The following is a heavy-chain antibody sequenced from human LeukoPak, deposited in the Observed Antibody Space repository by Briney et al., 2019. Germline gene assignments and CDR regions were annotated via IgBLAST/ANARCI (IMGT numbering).Heavy chain of an antibody. CDR1: GFTFSSYS. CDR2: ISSSSSTI. V-gene: IGHV3-48*04. CDR3: ARDVRYYDSSGHFDY. D-gene: IGHD3-22*01. Sequence: GGSLRLSCAASGFTFSSYSMNWVRQAPGKGLEWVSYISSSSSTIYYADSVKGRFTISRDNAKNSLYLQMNSLRAEDTAVYYCARDVRYYDSSGHFDYWGQGTLVTVSS. J-gene: IGHJ4*02.